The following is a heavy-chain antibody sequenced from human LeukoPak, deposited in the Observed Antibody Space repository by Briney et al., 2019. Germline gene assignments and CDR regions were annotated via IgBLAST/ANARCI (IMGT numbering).Heavy chain of an antibody. Sequence: GGSLRLSCAASGFTFSSYSMNWVRQAPGKGLEWVSYISSSSSTIYYADSVKGRFTISRDNAKNSLYLQMNSLRAEDTAVYYCARARDSSSFDYWGQGTLVTVSS. D-gene: IGHD6-13*01. CDR3: ARARDSSSFDY. V-gene: IGHV3-48*04. CDR2: ISSSSSTI. J-gene: IGHJ4*02. CDR1: GFTFSSYS.